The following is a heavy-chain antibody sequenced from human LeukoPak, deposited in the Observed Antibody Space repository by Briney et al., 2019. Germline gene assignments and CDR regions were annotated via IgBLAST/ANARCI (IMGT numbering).Heavy chain of an antibody. V-gene: IGHV3-30*02. CDR1: GFTFSSYG. CDR3: EKDRPVYGSGSYFAY. D-gene: IGHD3-10*01. CDR2: IRYDGSNK. Sequence: GGSLRLSCGASGFTFSSYGMHLVRQAPGKGLEWVAFIRYDGSNKYYADSVKGRFTISRDHSKNTLYLQMNSLRAEDTAVYYCEKDRPVYGSGSYFAYWGQGTLVTVST. J-gene: IGHJ4*02.